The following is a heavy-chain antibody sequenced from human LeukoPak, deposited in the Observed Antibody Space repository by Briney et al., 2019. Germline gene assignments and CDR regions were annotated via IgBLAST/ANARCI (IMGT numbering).Heavy chain of an antibody. V-gene: IGHV4-59*01. CDR3: ARYSHYVRWFDP. Sequence: SETLSLICTVSGGSTRSDYWSWIRQPTGKGLEWIGSINYGGSANYNPSLKSRVTISLDTPKNQFSLKLTSVTAADTAVYYCARYSHYVRWFDPWGQGTLVTVSS. CDR1: GGSTRSDY. J-gene: IGHJ5*02. D-gene: IGHD4-11*01. CDR2: INYGGSA.